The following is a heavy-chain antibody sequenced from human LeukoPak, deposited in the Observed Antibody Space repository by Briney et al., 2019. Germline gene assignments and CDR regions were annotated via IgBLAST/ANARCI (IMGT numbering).Heavy chain of an antibody. J-gene: IGHJ4*02. CDR3: ARHAAFAEYQSHLTHFDY. CDR2: IYYSGST. Sequence: SETLSLTCTVSGDSISGNYWTWIRQPPGKGLEWIGYIYYSGSTNYNASLKSRVTISVDASKNQFSLKLSSVTAADTAVYYCARHAAFAEYQSHLTHFDYWGQGTLVTVSS. CDR1: GDSISGNY. V-gene: IGHV4-59*08. D-gene: IGHD2-2*01.